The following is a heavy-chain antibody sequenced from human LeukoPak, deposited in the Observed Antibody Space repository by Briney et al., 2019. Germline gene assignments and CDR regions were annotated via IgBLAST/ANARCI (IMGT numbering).Heavy chain of an antibody. V-gene: IGHV3-7*01. CDR1: GFTFSSYW. D-gene: IGHD1-1*01. CDR3: ARVYWNDHFDY. CDR2: IKQDGSEK. J-gene: IGHJ4*02. Sequence: GGSLRLSCAASGFTFSSYWMSWVRQAPGKGLEWVANIKQDGSEKYYVDSVKGRFTISRDNAKNSLYLQMNSMRAEDTAVYYCARVYWNDHFDYWGQGTLVTVSS.